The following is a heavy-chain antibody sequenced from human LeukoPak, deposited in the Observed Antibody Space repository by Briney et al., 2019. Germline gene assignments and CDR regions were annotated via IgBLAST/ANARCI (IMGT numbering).Heavy chain of an antibody. CDR1: GYTFTGYY. Sequence: ASVKVFCKASGYTFTGYYMHWVRQAPGQGLEWMGLINPNSGGTNYAQKFQGRVTMTRDTSISTAYMELSRLRSDDTAVYYCARDRSPYYYDNFDYWGQGTLVTVSS. J-gene: IGHJ4*02. V-gene: IGHV1-2*02. CDR3: ARDRSPYYYDNFDY. CDR2: INPNSGGT. D-gene: IGHD3-22*01.